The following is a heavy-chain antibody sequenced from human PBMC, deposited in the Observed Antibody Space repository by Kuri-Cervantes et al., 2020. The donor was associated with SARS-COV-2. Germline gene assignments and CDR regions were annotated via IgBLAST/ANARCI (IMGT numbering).Heavy chain of an antibody. D-gene: IGHD1-26*01. Sequence: GESLKISCKGSGYSFTSYWIGWVRQMPGKGLEWMGIIYPGDSDTRYSPSFQGQVTISADKSISTAYLQRSSLKASDTAMYYCARQASIVGATTGFDYWGQGTLVTVSS. V-gene: IGHV5-51*01. CDR2: IYPGDSDT. J-gene: IGHJ4*02. CDR3: ARQASIVGATTGFDY. CDR1: GYSFTSYW.